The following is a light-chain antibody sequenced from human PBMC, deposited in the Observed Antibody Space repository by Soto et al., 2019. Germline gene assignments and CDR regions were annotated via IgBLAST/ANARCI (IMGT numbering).Light chain of an antibody. CDR1: SSDIGGYNF. J-gene: IGLJ2*01. Sequence: QSALTQPPSASGSPGQSVTISCTGTSSDIGGYNFVSWYQQHPGKAPKVIIYEVSKRPSGVPDRFSGSKSGNTASLTVSGLQTEDEADYYCSSYGGNNYPGQLFGGGTKLTVL. CDR3: SSYGGNNYPGQL. CDR2: EVS. V-gene: IGLV2-8*01.